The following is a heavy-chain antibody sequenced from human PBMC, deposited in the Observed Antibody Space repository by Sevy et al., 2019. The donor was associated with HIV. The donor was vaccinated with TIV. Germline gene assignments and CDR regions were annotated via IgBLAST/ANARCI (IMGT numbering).Heavy chain of an antibody. CDR1: GGSITSLY. J-gene: IGHJ4*02. D-gene: IGHD1-26*01. V-gene: IGHV4-59*11. CDR2: IYYNGHI. CDR3: AGENAWGRGYS. Sequence: SETLSLTCTVSGGSITSLYWNWIRQPPGKGLEWIASIYYNGHINYNPSLKSRVTFSLDTSKNQFSLRRSSVTAADTAMYYCAGENAWGRGYSWGQGTLVTVSS.